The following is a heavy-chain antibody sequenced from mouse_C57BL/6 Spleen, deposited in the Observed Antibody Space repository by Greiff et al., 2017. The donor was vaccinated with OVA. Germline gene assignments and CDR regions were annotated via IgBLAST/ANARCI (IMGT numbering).Heavy chain of an antibody. CDR2: IHPNSGST. Sequence: VQLQQPGAELVKPGASVKLSCKASGYTFTSYWMHWVKQRPGQGLEWIGMIHPNSGSTNYNEKFKSKATLTVDKSSSTAYMQLSSLTSEDSAVYYCARSELGQEYYFDDWGQGTTLTVSS. D-gene: IGHD4-1*01. V-gene: IGHV1-64*01. CDR3: ARSELGQEYYFDD. J-gene: IGHJ2*01. CDR1: GYTFTSYW.